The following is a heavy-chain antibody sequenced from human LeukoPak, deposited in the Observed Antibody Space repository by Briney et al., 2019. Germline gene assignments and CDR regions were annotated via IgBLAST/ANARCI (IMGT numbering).Heavy chain of an antibody. J-gene: IGHJ4*02. Sequence: PSETLSLTCAVYGGSFSGYYWSWIRQPPGKGLEWIGEINHSGSTNYNPSLKSRVTISVDTSKNQFSLRLSSVTAVDTAVYYCARGRRIAAADSYYFDYWGQGTLVTVSS. V-gene: IGHV4-34*01. CDR1: GGSFSGYY. CDR3: ARGRRIAAADSYYFDY. CDR2: INHSGST. D-gene: IGHD6-13*01.